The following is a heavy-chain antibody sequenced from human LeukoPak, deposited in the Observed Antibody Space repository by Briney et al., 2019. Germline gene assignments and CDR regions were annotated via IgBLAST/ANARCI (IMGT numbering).Heavy chain of an antibody. J-gene: IGHJ4*02. CDR2: ISHSGST. CDR1: GGSFSGYY. CDR3: ARGVSDQN. V-gene: IGHV4-34*01. Sequence: SETLSLTCAVYGGSFSGYYWSWIRQSPGKGLEWIGEISHSGSTYYNPSLKSRVAISLDTSKNQFSLKLTSVTAADTAVYYCARGVSDQNWGQGTLVTVSS.